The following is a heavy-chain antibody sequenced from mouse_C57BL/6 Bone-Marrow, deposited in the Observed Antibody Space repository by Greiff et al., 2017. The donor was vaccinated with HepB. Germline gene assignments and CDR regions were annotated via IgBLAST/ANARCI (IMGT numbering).Heavy chain of an antibody. CDR1: GYTFTGYW. CDR3: ASLTTVVARAMDY. D-gene: IGHD1-1*01. J-gene: IGHJ4*01. CDR2: IHPNSGST. Sequence: VQLQQSGAELMKPGASVKLSCKATGYTFTGYWIEWVKQRPGQGLEWIGMIHPNSGSTNYNEKFKGKATFTADTSSNTAYMQLSSLTTEDSAIYYCASLTTVVARAMDYWGQGTSVTVSS. V-gene: IGHV1-9*01.